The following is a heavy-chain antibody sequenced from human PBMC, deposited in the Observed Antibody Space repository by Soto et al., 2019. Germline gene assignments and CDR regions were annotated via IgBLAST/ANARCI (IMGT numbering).Heavy chain of an antibody. V-gene: IGHV3-30*18. J-gene: IGHJ6*02. Sequence: QVQLVESGGGVVQPGGSLRLSCAASGFTFRSFGMHWVRQAPGMGLEWVAVISSDGSYQNYADSVRGRFTISRDNSKNTVYMQMNSLRADDRGVYYCAKEMAEWDLEGMDVWGQGTTVIVSS. CDR2: ISSDGSYQ. D-gene: IGHD1-26*01. CDR1: GFTFRSFG. CDR3: AKEMAEWDLEGMDV.